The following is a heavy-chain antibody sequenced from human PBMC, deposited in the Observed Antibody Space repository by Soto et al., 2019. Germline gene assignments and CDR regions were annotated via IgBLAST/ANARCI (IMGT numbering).Heavy chain of an antibody. CDR1: VGSFSGYY. J-gene: IGHJ5*02. V-gene: IGHV4-34*01. Sequence: QAQLQQWGAGLLKPSETLSLTCAVYVGSFSGYYWSWIRQPPGKGLEWIGEINHRGRANYNPSLTSLVPTSVDTSKNQFSLKLSSVTAADTAVYYCARGPARPGWSYHFDPWGQGTLVTVTS. D-gene: IGHD6-19*01. CDR2: INHRGRA. CDR3: ARGPARPGWSYHFDP.